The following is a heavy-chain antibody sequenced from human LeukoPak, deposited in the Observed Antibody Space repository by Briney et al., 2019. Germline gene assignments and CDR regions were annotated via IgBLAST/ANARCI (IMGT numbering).Heavy chain of an antibody. CDR1: GFTFSSYS. Sequence: GGSLRLSCAASGFTFSSYSMNWVRQAPGKGLEWVPYISSSSSAIYYADSLKGRFTISRDNAKNSLYLQMNSLRAEHTAVYYCARVIGSYGDSAYWGQGTLVTVSS. D-gene: IGHD1-26*01. V-gene: IGHV3-48*04. CDR3: ARVIGSYGDSAY. J-gene: IGHJ4*02. CDR2: ISSSSSAI.